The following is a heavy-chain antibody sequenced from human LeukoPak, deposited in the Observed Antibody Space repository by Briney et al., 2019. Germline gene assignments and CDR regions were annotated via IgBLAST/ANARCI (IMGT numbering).Heavy chain of an antibody. CDR1: GFTFSSYA. Sequence: PGGSLRLSCAASGFTFSSYAMSWVRQAPGKGLEWVSAISGSGGSTYYADSVKGRFTISRDNSKNTLYLQMNSLRAEDTAVYFCLTRSLIAVSGNSCMDVWGKGTTVSVSS. V-gene: IGHV3-23*01. CDR2: ISGSGGST. D-gene: IGHD6-19*01. CDR3: LTRSLIAVSGNSCMDV. J-gene: IGHJ6*03.